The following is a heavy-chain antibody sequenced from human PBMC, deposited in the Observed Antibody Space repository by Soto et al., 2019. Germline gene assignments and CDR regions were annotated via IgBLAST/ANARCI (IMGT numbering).Heavy chain of an antibody. D-gene: IGHD4-4*01. CDR1: GFTFSSYE. J-gene: IGHJ4*02. CDR3: ARDRGTVTTSY. V-gene: IGHV3-48*03. CDR2: ISSSGSTI. Sequence: GGSLRLSCAASGFTFSSYEMNWVRQAPGKGLEWVSYISSSGSTIFYADSVKGRFTISRDNAKNSLYLQMNSLRAEDTAVYYCARDRGTVTTSYWGQGTLVTVSS.